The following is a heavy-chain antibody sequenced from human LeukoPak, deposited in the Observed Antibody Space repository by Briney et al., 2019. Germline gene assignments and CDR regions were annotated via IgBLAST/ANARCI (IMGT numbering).Heavy chain of an antibody. CDR2: IYYCGST. CDR1: GGSISSYY. D-gene: IGHD6-6*01. CDR3: AREAGDSSSHLDY. V-gene: IGHV4-59*01. J-gene: IGHJ4*02. Sequence: PSETLSLTCTVSGGSISSYYWSWIRQPPGKGLEWIGYIYYCGSTNHNPSLKSRVTISVDTSKNQFSLTLSSVTAADTAVYYCAREAGDSSSHLDYWGQGTLVTVST.